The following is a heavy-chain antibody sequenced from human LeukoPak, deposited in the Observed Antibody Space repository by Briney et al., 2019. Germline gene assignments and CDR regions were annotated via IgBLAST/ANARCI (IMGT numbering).Heavy chain of an antibody. J-gene: IGHJ4*02. D-gene: IGHD3-10*01. CDR2: INRHNGNT. V-gene: IGHV1-18*01. CDR3: ARHYLGSGSVDY. CDR1: VYSFSSFG. Sequence: ASVKVSCKASVYSFSSFGITWVRQAPGQGLEWMGWINRHNGNTDYAQRFRGRVTLNKDTSTTTAHMGVRGPIPDDPAVYYCARHYLGSGSVDYWGQGTLVSVSS.